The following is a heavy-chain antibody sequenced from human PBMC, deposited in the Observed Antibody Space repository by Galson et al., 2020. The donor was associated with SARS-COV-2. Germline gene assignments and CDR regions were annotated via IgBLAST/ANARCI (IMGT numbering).Heavy chain of an antibody. CDR2: VWYDGYNK. CDR3: ARDPDSYDSRSYHGY. Sequence: GGSLRLSCAASGFTFSSYGMHWVRQAPGKGLEWLAVVWYDGYNKFYADSVRGRFTISRDDSKNTLFLHMDSLRAEDTAIYYCARDPDSYDSRSYHGYWGQGTQVTVSS. V-gene: IGHV3-33*01. D-gene: IGHD3-22*01. CDR1: GFTFSSYG. J-gene: IGHJ4*02.